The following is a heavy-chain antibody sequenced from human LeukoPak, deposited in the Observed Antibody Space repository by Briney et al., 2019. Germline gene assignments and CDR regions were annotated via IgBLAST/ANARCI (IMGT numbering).Heavy chain of an antibody. V-gene: IGHV4-59*12. Sequence: SETLSLTCTVSGGSISSYYWSWIRQPPGKGLEWIGYIHYSGSTHYNPSLKSRVTMSVDTSKNQFSLKLSSVTAADTAVYYCARDSSGSGSYYFDYYYMDVWGKGTTVTISS. CDR2: IHYSGST. CDR3: ARDSSGSGSYYFDYYYMDV. CDR1: GGSISSYY. J-gene: IGHJ6*03. D-gene: IGHD3-10*01.